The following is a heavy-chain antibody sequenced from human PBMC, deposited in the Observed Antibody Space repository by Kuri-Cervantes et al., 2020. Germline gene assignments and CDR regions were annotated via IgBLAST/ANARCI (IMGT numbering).Heavy chain of an antibody. Sequence: ETLSLTCAVSGYSISSGYYWGWIRQPPGKGLEWVSSIYGSADSTYYADSVRGRFTISRDNSKNTFFLQMTSLRAEDTAIYYCTSRPGVVDTLGSFDYWGQGTLVTVSS. CDR1: GYSISSGYY. CDR2: IYGSADST. J-gene: IGHJ4*02. CDR3: TSRPGVVDTLGSFDY. V-gene: IGHV3-23*01. D-gene: IGHD2-21*01.